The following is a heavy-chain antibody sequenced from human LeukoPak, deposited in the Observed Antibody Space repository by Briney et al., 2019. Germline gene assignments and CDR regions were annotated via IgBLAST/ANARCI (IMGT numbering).Heavy chain of an antibody. CDR2: IYNSSNT. V-gene: IGHV4-39*01. D-gene: IGHD3-10*01. Sequence: PSETLSLTCTVSGDSISSPLHYWGWIRQPPGMGLEWIGSIYNSSNTYYNPYLNSRVTMSLDTSKNQYSLKLISVNAADTAVYYFARSHTRGPEVALMDYWGQGTLVTVSS. CDR1: GDSISSPLHY. CDR3: ARSHTRGPEVALMDY. J-gene: IGHJ4*02.